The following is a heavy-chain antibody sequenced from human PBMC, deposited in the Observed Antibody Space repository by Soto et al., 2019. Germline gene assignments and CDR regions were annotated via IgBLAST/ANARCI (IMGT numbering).Heavy chain of an antibody. CDR3: ARADPTHVVVPAALYFDI. J-gene: IGHJ3*02. V-gene: IGHV5-51*01. Sequence: EVQLVQSGAEVKKPGESLKISCKGSGYSFTSYWIGWVRQMPGKGLEWMGIIYPGDSDTRYSPPFQGQVTISAAKSISTADLQWSSLKASDTAMYYCARADPTHVVVPAALYFDIWGQGTMVTVSS. D-gene: IGHD2-2*01. CDR1: GYSFTSYW. CDR2: IYPGDSDT.